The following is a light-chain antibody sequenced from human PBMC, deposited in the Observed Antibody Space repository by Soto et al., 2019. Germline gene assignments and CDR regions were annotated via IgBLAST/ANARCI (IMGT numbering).Light chain of an antibody. CDR3: QQYNNWPLT. J-gene: IGKJ4*02. Sequence: EIVLTQSPDTMSVSPGERATLSCRASQSISRTLAWYQQKSGHPPRLLIYDASTRATVFPASFSGSGSGTEVSLTISSLQSEDFAVYYCQQYNNWPLTFGGGTTVEIK. V-gene: IGKV3D-15*01. CDR2: DAS. CDR1: QSISRT.